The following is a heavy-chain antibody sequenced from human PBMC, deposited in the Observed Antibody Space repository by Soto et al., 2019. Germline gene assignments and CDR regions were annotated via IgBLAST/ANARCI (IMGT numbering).Heavy chain of an antibody. J-gene: IGHJ4*02. V-gene: IGHV4-4*02. CDR3: ARKAWVRFAY. D-gene: IGHD7-27*01. CDR1: GDSISRSVW. Sequence: SENLSLTCAVSGDSISRSVWWTWVRQPPGKGLEWIGEVFHTGNTNYNPSLKSRVTMSVDKSTNEFSLKVTSVTAADTSIYYCARKAWVRFAYWGQGALLTVSS. CDR2: VFHTGNT.